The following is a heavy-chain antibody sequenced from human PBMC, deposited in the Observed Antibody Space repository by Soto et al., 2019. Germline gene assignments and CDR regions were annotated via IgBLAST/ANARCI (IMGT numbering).Heavy chain of an antibody. J-gene: IGHJ4*02. CDR1: GFTFSNYG. CDR2: IWYDGNNK. V-gene: IGHV3-33*01. D-gene: IGHD2-21*01. Sequence: QVQLVESGGGVLQPGGSLRLSCAASGFTFSNYGMHWVRQAPGKGLEWVAVIWYDGNNKYYADSVKGRFTISRDNSNNTLNVQMTSLRAEDTAVYYCARGLHSLFDYWGQGTLVTVSS. CDR3: ARGLHSLFDY.